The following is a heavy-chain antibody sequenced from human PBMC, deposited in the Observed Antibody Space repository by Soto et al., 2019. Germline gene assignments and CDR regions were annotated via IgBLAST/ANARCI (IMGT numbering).Heavy chain of an antibody. CDR2: SRNKAKSYTT. V-gene: IGHV3-72*01. Sequence: PGGSLRLCCAASGFTFSDHYMDWVRQAPGKGLEWVGRSRNKAKSYTTDYAASVKGRFTISRDDSKNSLYLQMNSLKTEDTAVYHCVKVGATRSHYYGMDVWGQGTTVTISS. J-gene: IGHJ6*02. CDR1: GFTFSDHY. CDR3: VKVGATRSHYYGMDV. D-gene: IGHD1-26*01.